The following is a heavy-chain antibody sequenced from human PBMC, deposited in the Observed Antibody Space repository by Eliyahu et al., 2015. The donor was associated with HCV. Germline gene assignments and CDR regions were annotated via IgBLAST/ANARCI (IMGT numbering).Heavy chain of an antibody. CDR2: IYYSGST. CDR3: ARESDSSGYRFDY. J-gene: IGHJ4*02. Sequence: QVQLQESGPGLVKPSETLSLTCTVSGGSISSYYWSWIRQPPGKGLEWIGYIYYSGSTNYNPSLKSRVTISVDTSKNQFSLKLSSVTAADTAVYYCARESDSSGYRFDYWGQGTLVTVSS. V-gene: IGHV4-59*01. CDR1: GGSISSYY. D-gene: IGHD3-22*01.